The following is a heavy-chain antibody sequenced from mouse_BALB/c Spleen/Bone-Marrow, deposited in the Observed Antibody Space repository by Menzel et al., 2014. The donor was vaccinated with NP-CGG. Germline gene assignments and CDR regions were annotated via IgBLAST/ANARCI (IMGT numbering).Heavy chain of an antibody. CDR2: ISSGSSTI. CDR1: GFTFSSFG. J-gene: IGHJ2*01. D-gene: IGHD4-1*01. Sequence: EVNVVESGGGLVQPGGSRKLSCAASGFTFSSFGMHWVRQAPEKGLEWVAYISSGSSTIYYADTVKGRFTISRDNPKNTLFLQMTSLRSEDTAMYYCARWSTGTLDYWGQGTTLTVSS. CDR3: ARWSTGTLDY. V-gene: IGHV5-17*02.